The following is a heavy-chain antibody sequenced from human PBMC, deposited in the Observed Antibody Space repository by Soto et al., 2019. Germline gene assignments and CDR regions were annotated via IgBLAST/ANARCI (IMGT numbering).Heavy chain of an antibody. CDR2: ISYDGSNK. CDR3: AKSLVRQQLVQSLYYYYGMDV. J-gene: IGHJ6*02. V-gene: IGHV3-30*18. D-gene: IGHD6-13*01. Sequence: VGSLRLSCAASGFTFSSYGMHWVRQAPGKGLEWVAVISYDGSNKYYADSVKGRFTISRDNSKNTLYLQMNSLRAEDTAVYYCAKSLVRQQLVQSLYYYYGMDVWGQGTTVTVS. CDR1: GFTFSSYG.